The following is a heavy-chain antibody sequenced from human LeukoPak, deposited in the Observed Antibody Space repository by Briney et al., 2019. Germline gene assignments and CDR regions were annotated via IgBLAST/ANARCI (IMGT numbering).Heavy chain of an antibody. CDR2: FYTSGST. J-gene: IGHJ4*02. D-gene: IGHD5-24*01. V-gene: IGHV4-61*02. CDR1: GGSISSGSYY. CDR3: ARGRDGYNFLNRGEYYYFDY. Sequence: SETLSLTCTVSGGSISSGSYYWSWIRQPAGKGLEWIGRFYTSGSTNCNPSLKSRVTISVDTSKNQFSLKLNSVTAADTAVYYCARGRDGYNFLNRGEYYYFDYWGQGTLVTVSS.